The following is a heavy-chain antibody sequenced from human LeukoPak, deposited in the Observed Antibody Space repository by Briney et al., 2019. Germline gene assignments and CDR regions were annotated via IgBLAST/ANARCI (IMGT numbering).Heavy chain of an antibody. CDR3: STDPNSGYDALTDSYIGVF. Sequence: GGSLRLSCAASGFSFSNAWMSWVRQAPGKGLEWVGQIKSKTDGGTTDDAAPVKGRFTISRDDSKKTLYLQMNSLKTEDTAVYYCSTDPNSGYDALTDSYIGVFWGQGTLVTVSS. V-gene: IGHV3-15*01. CDR1: GFSFSNAW. CDR2: IKSKTDGGTT. D-gene: IGHD3-9*01. J-gene: IGHJ4*02.